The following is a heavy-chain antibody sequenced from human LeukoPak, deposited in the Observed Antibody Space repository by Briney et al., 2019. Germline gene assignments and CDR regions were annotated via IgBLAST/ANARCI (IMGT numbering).Heavy chain of an antibody. CDR3: ARTVIAVAANWFDP. Sequence: PGGSLRLSCAASGLTFSSYSMNWVRQALGERREWVSYISSSSSIISYADSVKGRFTISRDNAKNSLYLQMNSRRDEDTAVYYCARTVIAVAANWFDPWGQGTLVTVSS. J-gene: IGHJ5*02. CDR1: GLTFSSYS. V-gene: IGHV3-48*02. D-gene: IGHD6-19*01. CDR2: ISSSSSII.